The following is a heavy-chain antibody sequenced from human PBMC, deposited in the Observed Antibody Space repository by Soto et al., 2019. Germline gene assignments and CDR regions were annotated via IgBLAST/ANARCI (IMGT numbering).Heavy chain of an antibody. CDR3: ARTHTRIAAAGAYYYYGMDV. D-gene: IGHD6-13*01. CDR1: GGTFSSYA. J-gene: IGHJ6*02. Sequence: ASVKVSCKASGGTFSSYAISWVRQAPGQGLEWMGGIIPIFGTANYAQKFQGRVTITADESTSTAYMELSSLRSEDTAVYYCARTHTRIAAAGAYYYYGMDVWGQGTTVTVSS. CDR2: IIPIFGTA. V-gene: IGHV1-69*13.